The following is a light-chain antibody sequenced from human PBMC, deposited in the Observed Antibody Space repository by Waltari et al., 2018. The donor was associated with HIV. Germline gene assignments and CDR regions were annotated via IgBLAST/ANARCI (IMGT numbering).Light chain of an antibody. CDR2: ANT. V-gene: IGLV1-40*01. CDR1: SSNIGARYD. CDR3: QSYDSSLNAWV. J-gene: IGLJ3*02. Sequence: QSVLTQPPSVSGAPGQRVTISCTGSSSNIGARYDPHWYHQFPRTPPKLVIFANTNRPAGIPDRFSGSKSGTSAALVITGVQAEDDADYYCQSYDSSLNAWVFGGGTKLTVL.